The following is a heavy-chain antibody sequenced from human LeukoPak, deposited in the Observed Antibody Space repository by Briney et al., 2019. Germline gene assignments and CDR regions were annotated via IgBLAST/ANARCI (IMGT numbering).Heavy chain of an antibody. V-gene: IGHV1-2*02. CDR3: ARGLRVDNYGMDV. CDR1: GYTFTGYY. J-gene: IGHJ6*02. CDR2: INPNSGGT. Sequence: EASVKVSCKASGYTFTGYYLHWVRQAPGQGLDWMGWINPNSGGTNYAQKFQGRVTMTRDTSISTAYVELSRLRSDDTAVYYCARGLRVDNYGMDVWGQGTTVTVSS. D-gene: IGHD3-22*01.